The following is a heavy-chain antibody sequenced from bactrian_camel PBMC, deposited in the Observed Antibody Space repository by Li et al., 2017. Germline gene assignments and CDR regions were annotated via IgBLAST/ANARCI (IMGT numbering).Heavy chain of an antibody. Sequence: HVQLVESGGGLVQPGGSLRLSCTSSTFSFSDYDMRWVRQGPGKGLEWVSTVFGDSSKTLYADAVKGRFTLSRDNAENTVYLQMDSLKSEDTALYFCTTGDKWYPWWGQGTQVTVS. CDR2: VFGDSSKT. CDR1: TFSFSDYD. V-gene: IGHV3-2*01. CDR3: TTGDKWYPW. J-gene: IGHJ4*01. D-gene: IGHD2*01.